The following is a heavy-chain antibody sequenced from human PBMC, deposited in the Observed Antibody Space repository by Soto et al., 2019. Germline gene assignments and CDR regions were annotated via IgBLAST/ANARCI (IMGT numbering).Heavy chain of an antibody. CDR2: ISEGGGTT. J-gene: IGHJ6*02. Sequence: PGGSLRLSCAASGFTFSSDTMSWVRQAPGKGLEWVSTISEGGGTTYYADSVKGRFTISRDNSKNTLYLQMNSLRAEDTAVYFCAKVLFLIRRGMDVWGQGTTVTVSS. D-gene: IGHD3-3*01. CDR3: AKVLFLIRRGMDV. CDR1: GFTFSSDT. V-gene: IGHV3-23*01.